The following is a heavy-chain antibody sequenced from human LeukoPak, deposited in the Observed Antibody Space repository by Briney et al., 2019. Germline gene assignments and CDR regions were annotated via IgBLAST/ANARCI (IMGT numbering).Heavy chain of an antibody. V-gene: IGHV1-18*01. CDR1: GYTFTSYG. CDR3: AREAQQQQLSPHYYYYYYMDV. CDR2: ISAYNGNT. D-gene: IGHD6-13*01. J-gene: IGHJ6*03. Sequence: ASVKVSCKASGYTFTSYGISWVRQAPGQGLEWMGWISAYNGNTNYAQKLQGRVTMTTDTSTSTAYLELRSLRSDDTAVYYCAREAQQQQLSPHYYYYYYMDVWGKGTTVTVSS.